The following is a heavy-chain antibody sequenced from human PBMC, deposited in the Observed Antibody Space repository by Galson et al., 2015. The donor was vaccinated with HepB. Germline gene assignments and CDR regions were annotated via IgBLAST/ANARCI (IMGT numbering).Heavy chain of an antibody. CDR3: ARDAVLSGYSDY. V-gene: IGHV3-11*05. CDR1: GFTFSDYY. D-gene: IGHD3-3*01. CDR2: ITSSSTFT. J-gene: IGHJ4*02. Sequence: SLRLSCAASGFTFSDYYMSWIRQAPGKGLEWVSYITSSSTFTNYAGSVKGRFTISRDDAKNSVYLQMNNLRADDTAIYYCARDAVLSGYSDYWGQGTLVTVSS.